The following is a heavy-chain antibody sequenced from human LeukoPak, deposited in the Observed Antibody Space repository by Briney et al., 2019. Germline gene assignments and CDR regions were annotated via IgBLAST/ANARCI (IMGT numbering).Heavy chain of an antibody. CDR2: ISSSGSTI. Sequence: GGSLRLSCAASGFTFSDYYMSWIRQAPGKGLEWFSYISSSGSTIYYADSVKGRFTISRDNAKNSLYLQMNSLRAEDTAVYYCARCIAAAGNNWFDPWGQGTLVTVSS. J-gene: IGHJ5*02. CDR3: ARCIAAAGNNWFDP. CDR1: GFTFSDYY. D-gene: IGHD6-13*01. V-gene: IGHV3-11*01.